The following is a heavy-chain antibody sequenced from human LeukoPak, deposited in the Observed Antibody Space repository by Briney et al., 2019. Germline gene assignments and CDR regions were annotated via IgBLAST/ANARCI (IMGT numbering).Heavy chain of an antibody. CDR2: IYYSGST. J-gene: IGHJ5*02. V-gene: IGHV4-59*01. CDR1: GGSISSYY. CDR3: ARAGDSSGCSRKNNWFDP. D-gene: IGHD6-19*01. Sequence: SETLSLTCTVSGGSISSYYWSWIRQPPGKGLEWIGYIYYSGSTNYNPSLKSRVTISVDTSKNQFSLKLSSVTAADTAVYYCARAGDSSGCSRKNNWFDPRGQGTLVTVSS.